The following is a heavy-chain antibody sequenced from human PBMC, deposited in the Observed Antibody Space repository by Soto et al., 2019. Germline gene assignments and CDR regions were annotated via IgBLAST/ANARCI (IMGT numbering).Heavy chain of an antibody. CDR1: GYTFTSYG. CDR2: ISAYNGNT. D-gene: IGHD2-21*01. J-gene: IGHJ4*02. Sequence: ASVKVSCKASGYTFTSYGISCGRRAPGQVLEWMGWISAYNGNTNYAQKLQGRVTMTTDTSTSTAYMELRSLRSDDTAVYYCARGPAPRHSIAYYFDYWGQGTLVTVSS. CDR3: ARGPAPRHSIAYYFDY. V-gene: IGHV1-18*04.